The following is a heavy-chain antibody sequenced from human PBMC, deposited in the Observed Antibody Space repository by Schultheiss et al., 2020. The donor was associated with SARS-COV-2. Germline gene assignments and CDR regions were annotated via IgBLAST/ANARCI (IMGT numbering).Heavy chain of an antibody. Sequence: SETLSLTCAVYGGSFSGYYWSWIRQPPGKGLEWIGEINHSGSTNYNPSLKSRVTISVDTSKNQFSLKLSSVTAADTAVYYCARDDRGWFDPWGQGTLVTVSS. CDR3: ARDDRGWFDP. V-gene: IGHV4-34*01. J-gene: IGHJ5*02. CDR2: INHSGST. CDR1: GGSFSGYY.